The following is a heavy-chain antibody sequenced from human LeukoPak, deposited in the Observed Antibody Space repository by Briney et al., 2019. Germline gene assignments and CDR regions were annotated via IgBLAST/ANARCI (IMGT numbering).Heavy chain of an antibody. V-gene: IGHV4-34*01. J-gene: IGHJ1*01. D-gene: IGHD2-15*01. CDR1: GGSFSGYY. Sequence: ASETLSLTCAVYGGSFSGYYWSWIRQPPGKGLEWIGEINHSGSTNYNPSLKSRVTIPVDTSKNQFSLKLSSVTAADTAVYYCARGHEIVVVVAATPLYFQHWGQGTLVTVSS. CDR3: ARGHEIVVVVAATPLYFQH. CDR2: INHSGST.